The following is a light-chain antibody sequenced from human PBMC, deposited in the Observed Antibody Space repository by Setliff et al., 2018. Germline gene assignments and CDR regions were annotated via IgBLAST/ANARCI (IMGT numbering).Light chain of an antibody. J-gene: IGLJ1*01. CDR2: GNN. Sequence: QSVLTQPPSVSGAPGQRVTISCTGSSSNIGAGSDVHWYQQLPGTAPKLLIYGNNNRPSGVPDRFSASKSGTSASLAITGLQAEDEADYYCQSYDSDVLEVFGTGTKGTVL. CDR3: QSYDSDVLEV. V-gene: IGLV1-40*01. CDR1: SSNIGAGSD.